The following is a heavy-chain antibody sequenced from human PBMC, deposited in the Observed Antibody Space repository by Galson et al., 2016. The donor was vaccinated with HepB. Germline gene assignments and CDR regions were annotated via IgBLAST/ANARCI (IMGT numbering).Heavy chain of an antibody. J-gene: IGHJ3*01. Sequence: SLRLSCAASGFTLSNSWMSWVRQTPGRGLEWVAAINEDGSDQYYVDSVKGRFTISRDNAKNSLSLQMNSLRADDTAIYYCVAFYQCWGQGTMVTVSS. CDR3: VAFYQC. CDR1: GFTLSNSW. V-gene: IGHV3-7*01. D-gene: IGHD2-2*01. CDR2: INEDGSDQ.